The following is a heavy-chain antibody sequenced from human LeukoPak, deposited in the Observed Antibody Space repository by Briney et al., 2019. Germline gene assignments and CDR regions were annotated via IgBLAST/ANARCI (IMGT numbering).Heavy chain of an antibody. Sequence: SETLSLTCAVYGGSFSGYYWSWIRQPPGKGLEWIGEINHSGSTNYNPSLKSRVTISVDTSKNQFSLKLSSVTAADTAVYYCARRKGYCSSTSCYRGTGYNWFDPWGQGTLVTVSS. CDR1: GGSFSGYY. D-gene: IGHD2-2*02. CDR3: ARRKGYCSSTSCYRGTGYNWFDP. J-gene: IGHJ5*02. CDR2: INHSGST. V-gene: IGHV4-34*01.